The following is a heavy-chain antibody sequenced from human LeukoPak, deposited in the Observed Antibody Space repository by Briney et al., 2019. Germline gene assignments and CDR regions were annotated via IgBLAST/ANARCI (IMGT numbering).Heavy chain of an antibody. V-gene: IGHV1-46*01. J-gene: IGHJ4*02. D-gene: IGHD3-22*01. CDR2: INPSGGSP. Sequence: GASVKVSCKASGYTFTTYYIHWVRQAPGQGLEWLGIINPSGGSPTYAQKFQGRVTMTRDTSTSTVYMELSSLRSDDTAVYCCARVGSVDTSGYYDYWGQGTLVTVSS. CDR1: GYTFTTYY. CDR3: ARVGSVDTSGYYDY.